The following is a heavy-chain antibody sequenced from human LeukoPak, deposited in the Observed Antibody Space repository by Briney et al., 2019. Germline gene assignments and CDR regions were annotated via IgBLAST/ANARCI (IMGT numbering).Heavy chain of an antibody. D-gene: IGHD5-18*01. V-gene: IGHV3-30*04. J-gene: IGHJ4*02. CDR2: ISYDGSNK. Sequence: PGGSLRLSCAASGFTFSSYAMHWVRQAPGKGLEWVAVISYDGSNKYYADSVKGRFTISRDNSKNTLYLQMNSLRAEDTAVYYCAARGYSYGYAGFDYSGQGTLVTVSS. CDR3: AARGYSYGYAGFDY. CDR1: GFTFSSYA.